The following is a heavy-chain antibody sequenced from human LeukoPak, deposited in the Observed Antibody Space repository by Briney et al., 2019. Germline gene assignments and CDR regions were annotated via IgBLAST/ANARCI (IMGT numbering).Heavy chain of an antibody. CDR3: ARVDILLVPSTNFDY. CDR1: GGSISSSSYY. J-gene: IGHJ4*02. CDR2: INYSGNT. Sequence: PSETLSLTCTVSGGSISSSSYYWGWLRQPPGKGLEWVGSINYSGNTYYNPSLKSRVTISVDTSKNQFSLRLSSVTAADTAMYYCARVDILLVPSTNFDYWGRGTLVTVSS. D-gene: IGHD2-2*03. V-gene: IGHV4-39*01.